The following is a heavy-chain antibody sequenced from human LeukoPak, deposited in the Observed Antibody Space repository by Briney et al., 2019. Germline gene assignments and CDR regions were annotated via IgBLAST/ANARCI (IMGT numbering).Heavy chain of an antibody. V-gene: IGHV4-61*01. CDR1: GGSVSSGSYY. CDR3: ARTPDLPNYYDSSGWNAFDI. D-gene: IGHD3-22*01. J-gene: IGHJ3*02. Sequence: SETLSLTCTVSGGSVSSGSYYWSWIRQPPGKGLEWIGYIYYSGSTNYNPSLKSRVTISVDTSKNQFSLKLSSVTAADTAVYYCARTPDLPNYYDSSGWNAFDIWGQGTMVTVSS. CDR2: IYYSGST.